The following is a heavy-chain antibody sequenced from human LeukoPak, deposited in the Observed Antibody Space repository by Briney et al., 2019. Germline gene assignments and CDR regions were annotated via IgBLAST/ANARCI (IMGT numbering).Heavy chain of an antibody. J-gene: IGHJ3*02. Sequence: GGSLRLSCAASGFTFSSYEMNWVRQAPGKGLEWVSYISSSGSTIYYADSVKGRFTISRDNAKNSLYLQMNSLRAEDTAVYYCARGARGYSYGYDAFDIWGRGTMVTVSS. CDR1: GFTFSSYE. CDR3: ARGARGYSYGYDAFDI. D-gene: IGHD5-18*01. CDR2: ISSSGSTI. V-gene: IGHV3-48*03.